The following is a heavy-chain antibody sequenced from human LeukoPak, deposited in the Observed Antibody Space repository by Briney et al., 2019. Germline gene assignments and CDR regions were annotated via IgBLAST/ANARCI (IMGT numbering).Heavy chain of an antibody. Sequence: PSETLSLTCTVSGGSISSSSYYWGWIRQPPGKGLEWIGSIYYSGSTYYNPSLKSRVTISVDTSKNQFSLKLSSVTAADTAVYYCARAIDYYDSSGYSYGFDYWGQGTLVTVSS. D-gene: IGHD3-22*01. V-gene: IGHV4-39*07. CDR1: GGSISSSSYY. CDR2: IYYSGST. J-gene: IGHJ4*02. CDR3: ARAIDYYDSSGYSYGFDY.